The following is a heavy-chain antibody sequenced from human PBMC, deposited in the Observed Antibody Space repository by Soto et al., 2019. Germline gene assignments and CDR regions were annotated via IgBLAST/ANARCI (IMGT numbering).Heavy chain of an antibody. CDR1: GGSMSRYH. CDR3: ARDLTISSTDGPLDP. Sequence: ASETLSLTCTVSGGSMSRYHWTWIRQPPGKGLEWIGNIHYTGSTNYNPSLKSRVTILLGTSTSQFSLKVSSVTAADTAVYYCARDLTISSTDGPLDPWGHGTLVTVSS. V-gene: IGHV4-59*01. J-gene: IGHJ5*02. D-gene: IGHD1-1*01. CDR2: IHYTGST.